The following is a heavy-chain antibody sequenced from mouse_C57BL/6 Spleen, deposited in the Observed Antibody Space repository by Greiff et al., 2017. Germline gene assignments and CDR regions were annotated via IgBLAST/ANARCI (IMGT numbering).Heavy chain of an antibody. CDR1: GYTFTSYW. CDR3: ARGFSHYAMDY. CDR2: IDPSDSYT. V-gene: IGHV1-69*01. J-gene: IGHJ4*01. Sequence: QVQLQQPGAELVMPGASVKLSCKASGYTFTSYWMHWVKQRPGQGLEWIGEIDPSDSYTNYNQKFKGKSTLTVDKSSSTAYMQLSSLTSDDSAVYYCARGFSHYAMDYWGQGTSVTVSS.